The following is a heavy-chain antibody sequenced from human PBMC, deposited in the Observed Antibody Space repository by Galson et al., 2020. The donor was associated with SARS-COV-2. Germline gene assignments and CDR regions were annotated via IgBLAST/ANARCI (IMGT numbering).Heavy chain of an antibody. CDR1: GYTFTNYG. V-gene: IGHV1-18*01. CDR2: IFPYNGNT. Sequence: GESLKISCKASGYTFTNYGISWVRQAPGQGLEWMGWIFPYNGNTNYAQKFQGRVTMTTDTSTSTAYMELRSLLSDDSAVYYCARLYDILRVCFDPWGQGTLVTVSS. J-gene: IGHJ5*02. CDR3: ARLYDILRVCFDP. D-gene: IGHD3-9*01.